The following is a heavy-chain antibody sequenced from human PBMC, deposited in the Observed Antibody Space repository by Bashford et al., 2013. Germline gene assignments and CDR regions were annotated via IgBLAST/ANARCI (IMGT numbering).Heavy chain of an antibody. CDR2: IDPSGGDT. Sequence: VRQAPGHGLEWMGVIDPSGGDTSYAQKLQGRVTMTSDTSTSTLYMDLSSLRSDDTAVYFCARYVYTDGFDIWGQGTMVTVSS. D-gene: IGHD3-16*01. J-gene: IGHJ3*02. CDR3: ARYVYTDGFDI. V-gene: IGHV1-46*04.